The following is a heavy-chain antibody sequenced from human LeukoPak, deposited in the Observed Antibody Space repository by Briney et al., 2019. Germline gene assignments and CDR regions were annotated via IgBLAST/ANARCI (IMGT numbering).Heavy chain of an antibody. CDR1: GYTFTSYG. CDR2: ISAYNGNT. Sequence: GSVKVSCKASGYTFTSYGISWVRQAPGQGLEWMGWISAYNGNTNYAQKLQGRVTMTTDTSTSTAYMELRSLRSDDTAVYYCARDGGYCSSTSCYTDPYYFDYWGQGTLVTVSS. J-gene: IGHJ4*02. V-gene: IGHV1-18*01. D-gene: IGHD2-2*02. CDR3: ARDGGYCSSTSCYTDPYYFDY.